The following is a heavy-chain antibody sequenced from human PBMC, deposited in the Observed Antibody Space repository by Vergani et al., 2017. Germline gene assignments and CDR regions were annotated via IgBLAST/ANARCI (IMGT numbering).Heavy chain of an antibody. CDR1: GYSFTSYW. J-gene: IGHJ4*02. D-gene: IGHD3-22*01. CDR2: IYPGDSDT. V-gene: IGHV5-51*01. Sequence: EVQLVQSGAEVKKPGESLKISCKGSGYSFTSYWIGWVRQMPGKGLGWMGIIYPGDSDTRYSPSFQGQVTISADKSISTAYLQWSSLKASDTAMYYCARIDGWWQGYYDSSGYYYWGQGTLVTVSS. CDR3: ARIDGWWQGYYDSSGYYY.